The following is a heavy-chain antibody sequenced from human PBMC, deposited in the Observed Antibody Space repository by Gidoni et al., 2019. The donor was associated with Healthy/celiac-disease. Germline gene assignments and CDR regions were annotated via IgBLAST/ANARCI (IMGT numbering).Heavy chain of an antibody. CDR2: INHSGST. CDR1: GGSFSGYY. J-gene: IGHJ4*02. Sequence: QVQLQQWGAGLLKPSETLSLTCAVYGGSFSGYYWSWIRQPPGKGLEWIGEINHSGSTNYNPSVKSRVTISVDTSKNQFSLKLSSVTAPNTTVYYCARGLAPAVYYFDYLGQGTLVTVSS. CDR3: ARGLAPAVYYFDY. V-gene: IGHV4-34*01. D-gene: IGHD2-2*01.